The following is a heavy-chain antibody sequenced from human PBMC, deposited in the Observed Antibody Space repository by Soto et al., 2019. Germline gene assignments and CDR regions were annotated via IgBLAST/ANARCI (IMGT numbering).Heavy chain of an antibody. J-gene: IGHJ5*02. D-gene: IGHD2-8*01. CDR2: AYYSGDT. CDR3: ARDRSTYGGGGTGEVKENWFDP. V-gene: IGHV4-59*01. Sequence: SETLSLTCSVSGGSISRYYWSWIRQPPGKGLEWIGYAYYSGDTGYNPSLKSRVTMAVDPSKSQVSLKLSSVTAADTAVYYCARDRSTYGGGGTGEVKENWFDPWGQGALVTVSS. CDR1: GGSISRYY.